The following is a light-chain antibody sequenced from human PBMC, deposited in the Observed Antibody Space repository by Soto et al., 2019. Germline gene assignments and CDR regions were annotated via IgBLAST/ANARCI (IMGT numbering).Light chain of an antibody. Sequence: QSALTQPASVSGSPGQSITIACTGTSSDAGSHIAVTWYQQPPGKVPRLIIYEVTKRPSGISNRFSGSKSGNSASLTISGLQAEDEADYYCCSFTNSGTFVFGTGTKVTVL. V-gene: IGLV2-23*02. J-gene: IGLJ1*01. CDR3: CSFTNSGTFV. CDR2: EVT. CDR1: SSDAGSHIA.